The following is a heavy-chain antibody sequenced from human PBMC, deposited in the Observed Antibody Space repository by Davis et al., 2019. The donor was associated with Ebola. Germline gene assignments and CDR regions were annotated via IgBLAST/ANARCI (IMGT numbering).Heavy chain of an antibody. Sequence: ASVTVSCKASGYTFTSYGISWVRQAPGQGLEWMGWISAYNGNTNYAENLQGRVTMTTDTSTSTAYMELRSLRSDDTAVYYCARDGGEICSSTSCFHGLDVWGLGTTVSVSS. V-gene: IGHV1-18*01. CDR1: GYTFTSYG. D-gene: IGHD2-2*01. J-gene: IGHJ6*02. CDR2: ISAYNGNT. CDR3: ARDGGEICSSTSCFHGLDV.